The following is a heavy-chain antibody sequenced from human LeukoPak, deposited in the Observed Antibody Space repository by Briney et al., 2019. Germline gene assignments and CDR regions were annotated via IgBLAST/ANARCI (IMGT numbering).Heavy chain of an antibody. CDR1: GFTFSSYA. J-gene: IGHJ3*02. D-gene: IGHD1-26*01. V-gene: IGHV3-23*01. CDR2: ISGSGGST. Sequence: GGSLRLSCAASGFTFSSYATTWVRQAPGKGLEWVSEISGSGGSTYYADSVKGRFTISRDNSKNTLYLQMNSLRAEDTAVYYCAKREEAFDIWGQGTMVTVSS. CDR3: AKREEAFDI.